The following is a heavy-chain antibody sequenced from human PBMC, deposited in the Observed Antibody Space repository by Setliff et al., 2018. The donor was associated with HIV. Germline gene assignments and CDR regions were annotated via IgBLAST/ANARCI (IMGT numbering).Heavy chain of an antibody. CDR3: ARDPRQWLGGIYGNYYMDV. V-gene: IGHV1-2*06. J-gene: IGHJ6*03. Sequence: ASVKVSCKTSGYTFTGFYINWVRQAPGKGLEWMGRINPNGDQTRPARKFQGRVTMATETSITTAYMELTNLRSDDTAVYYCARDPRQWLGGIYGNYYMDVWGKGTTVTV. D-gene: IGHD6-19*01. CDR1: GYTFTGFY. CDR2: INPNGDQT.